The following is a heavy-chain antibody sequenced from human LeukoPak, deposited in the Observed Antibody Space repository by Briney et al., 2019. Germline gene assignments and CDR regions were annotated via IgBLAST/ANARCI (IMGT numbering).Heavy chain of an antibody. J-gene: IGHJ6*02. CDR3: ARDWWGDGYHYGMDV. V-gene: IGHV3-33*01. D-gene: IGHD5-24*01. Sequence: TGGSLRLSCAASGFTFSSYGMHWVRQAPGKGLEWVAVIWYDGSNKYYADSVKGRFTISRDNSKNTLYLQMNSLRAEDTAVYYCARDWWGDGYHYGMDVWGQGTTVTVSS. CDR2: IWYDGSNK. CDR1: GFTFSSYG.